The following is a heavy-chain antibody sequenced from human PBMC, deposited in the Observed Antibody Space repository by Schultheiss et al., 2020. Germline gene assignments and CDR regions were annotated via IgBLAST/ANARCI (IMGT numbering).Heavy chain of an antibody. CDR3: ARSIAAAGFPYYYYGMDV. D-gene: IGHD6-13*01. CDR2: IYYSGST. V-gene: IGHV4-61*08. Sequence: SETLSLTCAVSGGSISSGGYSWSWIRQPPGKGLEWIGYIYYSGSTNYNPSLKSRVTISVDTSKNQFYLKLSSVTAADTAVYYCARSIAAAGFPYYYYGMDVWGQGTTVTVSS. J-gene: IGHJ6*02. CDR1: GGSISSGGYS.